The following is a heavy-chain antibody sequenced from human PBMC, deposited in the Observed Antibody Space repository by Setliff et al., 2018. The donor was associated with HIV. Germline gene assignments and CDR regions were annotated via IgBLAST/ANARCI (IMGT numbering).Heavy chain of an antibody. CDR2: IYHSGTT. CDR1: SYSISSGYY. CDR3: ARHAPGSAYGDAYHFDH. V-gene: IGHV4-38-2*01. J-gene: IGHJ4*02. Sequence: SETLSLTCGVSSYSISSGYYWAWIRQPPGKGLEWIGSIYHSGTTFYNPSLKSRVTISVDTSKNQFSLKLTSVTAADAAVYYCARHAPGSAYGDAYHFDHWGQGTLVTVSS. D-gene: IGHD4-17*01.